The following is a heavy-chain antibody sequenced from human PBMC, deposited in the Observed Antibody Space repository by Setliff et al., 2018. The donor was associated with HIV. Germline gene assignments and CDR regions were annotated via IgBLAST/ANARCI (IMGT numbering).Heavy chain of an antibody. CDR2: ISSSGSTI. V-gene: IGHV3-48*03. CDR1: GFTFSSYE. J-gene: IGHJ4*02. D-gene: IGHD3-22*01. Sequence: GGSLRLSCAASGFTFSSYEMNWVRQAPGKGLEWVSYISSSGSTIYYADSVKGRFTISRDNAKNSLYLQMNSLRAEDTAVYYCARDRSYYDSSGYYYVRVNFDYWGQGTLVTVSS. CDR3: ARDRSYYDSSGYYYVRVNFDY.